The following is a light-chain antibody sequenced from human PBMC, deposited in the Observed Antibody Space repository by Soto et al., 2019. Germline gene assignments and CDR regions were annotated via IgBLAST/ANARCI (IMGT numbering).Light chain of an antibody. Sequence: QSALTQPASVSGSPGQSITISCTGTSSDVGAYSYVSWYQQHPCKAPKLIIYDVSDRPSGISNRFSGSKSDNTASLTISGLQAEDEAEYYCSSYTSSRTYVFGTGTKVTVL. CDR2: DVS. CDR1: SSDVGAYSY. CDR3: SSYTSSRTYV. J-gene: IGLJ1*01. V-gene: IGLV2-14*01.